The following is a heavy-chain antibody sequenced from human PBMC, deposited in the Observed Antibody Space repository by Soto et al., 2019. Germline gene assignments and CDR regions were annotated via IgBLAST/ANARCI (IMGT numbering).Heavy chain of an antibody. CDR2: INAGNGNT. D-gene: IGHD2-15*01. J-gene: IGHJ4*02. CDR3: ARGPGGPDGPGDY. Sequence: QVQLVQSGAEVKKPGASVKVSCKASGYTFTSYAMHWVRQAPGQRLEWMGWINAGNGNTKYSQKLQGRVTITRDTSASKDYMELSRLRSEDTAVYYGARGPGGPDGPGDYWGQGTLVNVSS. V-gene: IGHV1-3*01. CDR1: GYTFTSYA.